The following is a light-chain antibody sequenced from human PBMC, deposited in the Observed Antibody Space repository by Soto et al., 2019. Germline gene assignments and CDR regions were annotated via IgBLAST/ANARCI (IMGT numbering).Light chain of an antibody. CDR1: QDIGTN. J-gene: IGKJ1*01. V-gene: IGKV3-15*01. CDR2: GAS. Sequence: EVVMTQSPATLYVSPGEGATLSCRASQDIGTNFAWYQQKPGQAPRLLIYGASTRATGVPDRFSGSGSGTEFTLTISSLQSEDFAVYYCQQYTKWWTFGQGTKVEIK. CDR3: QQYTKWWT.